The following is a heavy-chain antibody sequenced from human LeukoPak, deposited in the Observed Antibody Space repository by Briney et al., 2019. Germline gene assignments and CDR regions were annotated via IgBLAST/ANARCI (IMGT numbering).Heavy chain of an antibody. J-gene: IGHJ6*02. D-gene: IGHD3-22*01. Sequence: PGGSLRLSCAASGFTFSSYAMSWVRQAPGKGLEWVSAISGSGGSTYYADSVKGRFTISRDNSKNTLYLQMNSLRAEDTAVYYCAKEYYYGSSGYLDYYGMDVWGQGTTVTVSS. CDR3: AKEYYYGSSGYLDYYGMDV. V-gene: IGHV3-23*01. CDR1: GFTFSSYA. CDR2: ISGSGGST.